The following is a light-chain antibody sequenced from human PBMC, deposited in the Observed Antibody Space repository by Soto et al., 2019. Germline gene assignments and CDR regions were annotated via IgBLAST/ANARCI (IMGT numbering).Light chain of an antibody. V-gene: IGKV2-30*02. J-gene: IGKJ5*01. CDR1: QSLVHSDGNTY. CDR3: MQGTHWPPVT. CDR2: KVS. Sequence: DILMTQTPLSSPVTLGQPASISCRSSQSLVHSDGNTYLNWFQQRPGQSPRRLIYKVSNRDSGVPDRFSGSGSGTDFTLKISRVEAEDVGVYYCMQGTHWPPVTFGQGTRLEIK.